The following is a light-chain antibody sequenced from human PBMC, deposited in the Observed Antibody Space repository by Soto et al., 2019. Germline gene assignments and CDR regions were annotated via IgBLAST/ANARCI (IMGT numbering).Light chain of an antibody. Sequence: DIQMTQSPSTLSASVGDRVTISCRASQTIDKWLAWYQQKGGKAPKLLIYDASRLQSGVPSRFSGSGSGTEFTLTISSLQTDDFATYYCQQYHTYPCTFGYGTQVDSK. CDR3: QQYHTYPCT. CDR1: QTIDKW. V-gene: IGKV1-5*01. J-gene: IGKJ1*01. CDR2: DAS.